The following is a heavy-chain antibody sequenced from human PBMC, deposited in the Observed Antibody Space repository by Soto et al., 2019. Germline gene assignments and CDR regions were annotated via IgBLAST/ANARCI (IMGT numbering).Heavy chain of an antibody. CDR3: ARVPPRYCRGGSCYSSIDY. CDR2: ISAYNGNT. V-gene: IGHV1-18*01. D-gene: IGHD2-15*01. J-gene: IGHJ4*02. Sequence: GASVKVSCKASGYTFTSYGISWVRQAPGQGLEWMGWISAYNGNTNYAQKLQGRVTMTTDTSTSTAYMELRSLRSDDTAVYYCARVPPRYCRGGSCYSSIDYWGQGTLVTVSS. CDR1: GYTFTSYG.